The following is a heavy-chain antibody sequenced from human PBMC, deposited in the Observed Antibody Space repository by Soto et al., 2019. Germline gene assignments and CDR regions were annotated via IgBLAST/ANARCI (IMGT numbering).Heavy chain of an antibody. V-gene: IGHV1-2*04. CDR2: INPNSGGT. CDR3: ARVRWELLRAYAFDI. D-gene: IGHD1-26*01. J-gene: IGHJ3*02. Sequence: GASVKVSCKASGYTFTGYYMHWVRQAPGQGLEWMGWINPNSGGTNYAQKFQGWVTMTRDTSISTAYMELSRLRSDDTVVYYCARVRWELLRAYAFDIWGQGTMVTVSS. CDR1: GYTFTGYY.